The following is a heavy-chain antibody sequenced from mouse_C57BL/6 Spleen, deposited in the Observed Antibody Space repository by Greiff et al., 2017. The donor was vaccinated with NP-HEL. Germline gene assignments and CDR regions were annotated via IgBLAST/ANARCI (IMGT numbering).Heavy chain of an antibody. J-gene: IGHJ3*01. Sequence: EVKVVESGGGLVQPGGSMKLSCVASGFTFSNYWMNWVRQSPEKGLEWVAQIRLKSDNYATHYAESVKGRFTISRDDSKSSVYLQMNNLRAEDTGIYYCTAGTRWFAYWGQGTLVTVSA. CDR1: GFTFSNYW. CDR3: TAGTRWFAY. D-gene: IGHD2-14*01. CDR2: IRLKSDNYAT. V-gene: IGHV6-3*01.